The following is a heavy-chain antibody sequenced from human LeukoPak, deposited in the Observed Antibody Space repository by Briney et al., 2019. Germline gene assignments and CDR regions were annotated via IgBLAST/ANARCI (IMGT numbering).Heavy chain of an antibody. D-gene: IGHD1-1*01. V-gene: IGHV3-23*01. CDR3: AKGNWRYSDY. CDR2: ISGSGGST. Sequence: GGSLRLSCAASGFTFSTYVMSWVRQAPGKGLEWVSAISGSGGSTYYADSVKGRFTISRDNSKNTLYLQMRSLGADDTAVYYCAKGNWRYSDYWGQGTLVTVSS. CDR1: GFTFSTYV. J-gene: IGHJ4*02.